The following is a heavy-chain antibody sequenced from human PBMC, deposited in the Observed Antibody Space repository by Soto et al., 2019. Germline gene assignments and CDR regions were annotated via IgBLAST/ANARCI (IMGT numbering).Heavy chain of an antibody. J-gene: IGHJ6*02. CDR2: ISYDGSNT. V-gene: IGHV3-30-3*01. CDR3: ARDLGAYSSSGRYYDGMDV. CDR1: GFTFSSYA. D-gene: IGHD6-13*01. Sequence: QVQLVESGGGVVQPGRSLRLSCAASGFTFSSYAMHWVRQAPGKGLEWVAVISYDGSNTYYADSVKGRFTICRDNSKNTLYLQMNSLRAEDTAVYYCARDLGAYSSSGRYYDGMDVWGQGTTVTVSS.